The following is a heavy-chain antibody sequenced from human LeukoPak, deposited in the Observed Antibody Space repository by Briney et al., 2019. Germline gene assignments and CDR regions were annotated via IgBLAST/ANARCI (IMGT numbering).Heavy chain of an antibody. J-gene: IGHJ4*02. D-gene: IGHD1-26*01. CDR3: ARDLKMGARDFDY. CDR1: GGSFSGYY. CDR2: INHSGST. Sequence: SETLSLTCAVYGGSFSGYYWSWIRQPPGKGLEWIGEINHSGSTNYNPSLKSRVTISVDKSKNQFSLKLSSVTAADTAVYYCARDLKMGARDFDYWGQGTLVTVSS. V-gene: IGHV4-34*01.